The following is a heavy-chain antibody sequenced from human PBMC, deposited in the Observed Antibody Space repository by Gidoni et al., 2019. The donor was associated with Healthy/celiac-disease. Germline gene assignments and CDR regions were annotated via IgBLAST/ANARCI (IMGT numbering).Heavy chain of an antibody. Sequence: QVQLVQSGAEVKKPGASVKVSCKASGYTFTGYYMPWVRQAPGQGLAWMGWINPNSGGTNYAQKFQGRVTMTRDTSISTAYMELSRLRSDDTAVYYCARVNYYDSSGYFDYWGQGTLVTVSS. CDR3: ARVNYYDSSGYFDY. CDR1: GYTFTGYY. J-gene: IGHJ4*02. V-gene: IGHV1-2*02. CDR2: INPNSGGT. D-gene: IGHD3-22*01.